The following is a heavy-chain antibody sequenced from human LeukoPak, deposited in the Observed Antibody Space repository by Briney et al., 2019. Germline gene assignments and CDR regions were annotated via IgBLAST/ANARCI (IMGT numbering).Heavy chain of an antibody. CDR1: GYTFTSYG. Sequence: ASVKVSCKASGYTFTSYGISWVRQAPGQGLEWMGCINTHTGNPTYAQGSTGRFVFSLDTSVSTAYLQISSLKAEDTAVYYCARGVGDFWSGTNNFDYWGQGTLVTASS. CDR2: INTHTGNP. D-gene: IGHD3-3*01. J-gene: IGHJ4*02. V-gene: IGHV7-4-1*02. CDR3: ARGVGDFWSGTNNFDY.